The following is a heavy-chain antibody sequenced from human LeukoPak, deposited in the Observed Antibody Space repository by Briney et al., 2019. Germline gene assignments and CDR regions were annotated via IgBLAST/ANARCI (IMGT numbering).Heavy chain of an antibody. V-gene: IGHV3-15*01. D-gene: IGHD3-10*01. CDR2: IKRKTDGGTT. Sequence: GGSLRLSCAASGFTFSNAWMSWVRQAPGKGLEWVGRIKRKTDGGTTDYSAPVKVRFTISRDDSKNMLYLQMNSLKTEDTAVYYCSNSGSDYWGQGTLVTVSS. J-gene: IGHJ4*02. CDR3: SNSGSDY. CDR1: GFTFSNAW.